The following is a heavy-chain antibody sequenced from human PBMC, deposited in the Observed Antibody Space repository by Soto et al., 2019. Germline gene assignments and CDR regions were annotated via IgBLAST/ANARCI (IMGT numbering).Heavy chain of an antibody. D-gene: IGHD6-6*01. CDR1: GYTFTGYY. CDR2: INPNSGGT. J-gene: IGHJ3*02. CDR3: ARFATTPEYSSSSLLRDDAFDI. Sequence: ASVKVSCKASGYTFTGYYMHWVRQAPGQGLEWMGWINPNSGGTNYAQKFQGWVTMTRDTSIGTAYMELSRLRSDDTAVYYCARFATTPEYSSSSLLRDDAFDIWGQGTMVTVSS. V-gene: IGHV1-2*04.